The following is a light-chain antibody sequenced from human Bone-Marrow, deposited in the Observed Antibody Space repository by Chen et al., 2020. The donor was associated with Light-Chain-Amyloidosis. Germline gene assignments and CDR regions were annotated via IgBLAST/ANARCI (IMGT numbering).Light chain of an antibody. V-gene: IGKV3-20*01. CDR2: DTV. J-gene: IGKJ1*01. CDR1: RSVRSSY. CDR3: QQCGTSPIT. Sequence: EIVLTQSPGTLSLSPGERATLSCRASRSVRSSYLAWYQQRPGQAPRLLIYDTVSRASGTPDRFSGSGSGTDFTLTISRLEPEDSAAYYCQQCGTSPITFGQGTKVEVK.